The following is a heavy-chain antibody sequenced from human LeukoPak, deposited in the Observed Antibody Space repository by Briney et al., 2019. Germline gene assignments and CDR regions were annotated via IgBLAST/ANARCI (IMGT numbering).Heavy chain of an antibody. CDR3: ARHGSGSYAPFDY. V-gene: IGHV5-51*01. Sequence: GESLKISCKGSGYIFTSYWIGWVRQMPGKGLEWMGIIYPGDFDTRYSPSFQGQVTISADKSISTAYLQWSSLKASDTAMYYCARHGSGSYAPFDYWGQGTLVTVSS. CDR1: GYIFTSYW. D-gene: IGHD3-10*01. J-gene: IGHJ4*02. CDR2: IYPGDFDT.